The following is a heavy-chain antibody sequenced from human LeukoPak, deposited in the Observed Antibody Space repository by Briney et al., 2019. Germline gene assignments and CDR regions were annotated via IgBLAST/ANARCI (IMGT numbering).Heavy chain of an antibody. Sequence: GGSLRPSCAASGFTFSSYSMNWVRQAPGKGLEWVSSISSSSSYIYYADSVKGRFTISRDNAKNSLYLQMNSLRAEDTAVYYCARVGAIDAFDIWGQGTMVTVSS. D-gene: IGHD1-26*01. CDR2: ISSSSSYI. CDR3: ARVGAIDAFDI. CDR1: GFTFSSYS. V-gene: IGHV3-21*01. J-gene: IGHJ3*02.